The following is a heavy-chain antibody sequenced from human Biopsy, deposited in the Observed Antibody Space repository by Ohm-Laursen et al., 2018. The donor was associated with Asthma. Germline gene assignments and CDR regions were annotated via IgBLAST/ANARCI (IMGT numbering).Heavy chain of an antibody. Sequence: RSRRLSCAASGFMFRSFGMHWVRQAPGKGLEWVAVISYDGNHKFYEDSVKGRFTISRDNSKNTLYLQMNSLRTEDTAVYYCAKRRGYSGHDNDYWGQGTLVIVSS. CDR2: ISYDGNHK. CDR1: GFMFRSFG. V-gene: IGHV3-30*18. CDR3: AKRRGYSGHDNDY. J-gene: IGHJ4*02. D-gene: IGHD5-12*01.